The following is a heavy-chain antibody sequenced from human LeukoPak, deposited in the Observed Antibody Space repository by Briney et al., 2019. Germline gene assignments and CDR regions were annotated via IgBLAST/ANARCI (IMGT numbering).Heavy chain of an antibody. J-gene: IGHJ3*02. Sequence: GASVKVSCKASGYTFTGYYMHWVRQAPGQGLEWMGWINPNSGGTNYAQRFQGRVTMTRDTSISTAYMELSRLRSDDTAVYYCARDVGGHYYGSDAFDIWGQGTMVTVSS. CDR2: INPNSGGT. V-gene: IGHV1-2*02. D-gene: IGHD3-10*01. CDR1: GYTFTGYY. CDR3: ARDVGGHYYGSDAFDI.